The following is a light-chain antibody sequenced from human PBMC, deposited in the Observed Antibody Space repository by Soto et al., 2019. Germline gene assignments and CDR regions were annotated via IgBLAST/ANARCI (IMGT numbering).Light chain of an antibody. CDR1: QSVSDA. Sequence: IVLTQSPATISLSPGETATLSCRTSQSVSDALAWYQQKPGQAPRLIIYDASDRATGTPDRFSGGGSGTDFTLTISSLEPDDFAVYYGQHRYNCPLTFGGGTKLEIK. CDR2: DAS. CDR3: QHRYNCPLT. J-gene: IGKJ4*01. V-gene: IGKV3-11*01.